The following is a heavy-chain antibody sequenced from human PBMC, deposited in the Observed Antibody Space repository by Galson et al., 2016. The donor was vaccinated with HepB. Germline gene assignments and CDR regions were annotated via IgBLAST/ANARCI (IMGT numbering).Heavy chain of an antibody. CDR3: ARFDFGGNFLDY. CDR1: GFSLTTRGMC. V-gene: IGHV2-70*01. Sequence: PALVKPTQTLTLTCTFTGFSLTTRGMCVSWIRQPPGKALEWLALIDWDGDQYYTTSLKTRLTISKDTSNNQVLLTMTNMDPVDTATYYCARFDFGGNFLDYWGQGTLVTVSS. J-gene: IGHJ4*02. CDR2: IDWDGDQ. D-gene: IGHD4-23*01.